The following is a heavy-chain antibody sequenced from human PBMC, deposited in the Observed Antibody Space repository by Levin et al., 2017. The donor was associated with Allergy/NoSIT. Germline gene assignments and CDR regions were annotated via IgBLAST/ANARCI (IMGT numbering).Heavy chain of an antibody. CDR2: ISYDGSNK. D-gene: IGHD6-13*01. CDR1: GFTFSSYG. Sequence: GGSLRLSCAASGFTFSSYGMHWVRQAPGKGLEWVAVISYDGSNKYYADSVKGRFTISRDNSKNTLYLQMNSLRAEDTAVYYCAKDRGGSSWTDYYYYGMDVWGQGTTVTVSS. CDR3: AKDRGGSSWTDYYYYGMDV. J-gene: IGHJ6*02. V-gene: IGHV3-30*18.